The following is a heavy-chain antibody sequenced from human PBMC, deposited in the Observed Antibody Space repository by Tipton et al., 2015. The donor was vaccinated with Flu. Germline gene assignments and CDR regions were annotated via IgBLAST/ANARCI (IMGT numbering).Heavy chain of an antibody. Sequence: QLVQSGAEVKKPGASVKVSCKASGYTFTSYYMHWVRRAPGQGLEWMGIINPSGGSTSYAQKFQGRVTMTRDTSTSTVYMELSSLRSEDTAVYYCAIGTIQLWPYYYYGMDVWGQGTTVTVSS. CDR1: GYTFTSYY. CDR3: AIGTIQLWPYYYYGMDV. V-gene: IGHV1-46*01. D-gene: IGHD5-18*01. J-gene: IGHJ6*02. CDR2: INPSGGST.